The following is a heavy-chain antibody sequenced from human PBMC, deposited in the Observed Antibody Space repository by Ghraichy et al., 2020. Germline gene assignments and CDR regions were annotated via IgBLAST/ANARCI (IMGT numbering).Heavy chain of an antibody. CDR3: GRSYCGGDCYSGGRYYFYYMDV. CDR2: ISAYNGDT. D-gene: IGHD2-21*01. J-gene: IGHJ6*03. V-gene: IGHV1-18*01. Sequence: ASVKVSCKASGYSFTTYGIAWVRQAPGQGLEWMGWISAYNGDTKYAQKLQGRVTMTTDTSTTTAYMELRSLRSDDPAVYYCGRSYCGGDCYSGGRYYFYYMDVWDKGTTVTVSS. CDR1: GYSFTTYG.